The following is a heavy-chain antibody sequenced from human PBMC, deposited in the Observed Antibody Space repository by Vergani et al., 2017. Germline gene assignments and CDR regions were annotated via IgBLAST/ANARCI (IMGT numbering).Heavy chain of an antibody. D-gene: IGHD5-18*01. CDR2: IRNKAYGGTR. CDR3: SRGRGYNFGYCDY. V-gene: IGHV3-49*04. Sequence: EVQLLESGGGLVQPGGSLRLTCAASEFTFSNYAMNWVRQAPGKGLEWVAFIRNKAYGGTREYAGSVKGRFTISRDDSKRLAYLQLSGLKTEDTAVYFCSRGRGYNFGYCDYWWEGALVTVFS. J-gene: IGHJ4*02. CDR1: EFTFSNYA.